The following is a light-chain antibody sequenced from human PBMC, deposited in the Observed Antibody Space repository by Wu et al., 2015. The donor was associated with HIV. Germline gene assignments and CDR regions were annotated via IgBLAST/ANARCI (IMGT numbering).Light chain of an antibody. J-gene: IGKJ1*01. CDR1: QSVNSN. CDR2: GVF. CDR3: QQYNSYWT. Sequence: EVLMTQSPATLSVSPGERATLSCRASQSVNSNLAWYQQRPGQAPRLLIYGVFVGASGVPGKYIGSGSGTEFTLTISSVQSEDSAVYYCQQYNSYWTFGQGTKVEVK. V-gene: IGKV3-15*01.